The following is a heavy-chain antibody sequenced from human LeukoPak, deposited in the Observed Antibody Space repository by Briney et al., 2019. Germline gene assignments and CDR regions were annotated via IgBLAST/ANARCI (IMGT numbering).Heavy chain of an antibody. V-gene: IGHV3-23*01. CDR1: GFTFSSYA. CDR2: ISGSGGRT. Sequence: GGSLRLSCAASGFTFSSYAMSWVRQAPGKGLEWVSSISGSGGRTHYTDSVKGRFTISRDNAKNLLYLQMDSLRVEDTAIYYCARDPRTVRIWGQGTLVTVSS. J-gene: IGHJ4*02. D-gene: IGHD1-1*01. CDR3: ARDPRTVRI.